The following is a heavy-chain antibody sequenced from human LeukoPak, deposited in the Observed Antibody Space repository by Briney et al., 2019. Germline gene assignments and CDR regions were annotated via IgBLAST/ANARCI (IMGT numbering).Heavy chain of an antibody. CDR2: IYPGDSDT. CDR1: GYSFPNYW. J-gene: IGHJ4*02. CDR3: ARLRGYSGYRYFDY. Sequence: GESLQISCKGSGYSFPNYWIGCVRQMPGNGLGGMGSIYPGDSDTRYSPSFQGQVTLSADKPISTAYLQRRSLKASDTGMYYCARLRGYSGYRYFDYWGQGTLVTVSS. V-gene: IGHV5-51*04. D-gene: IGHD5-12*01.